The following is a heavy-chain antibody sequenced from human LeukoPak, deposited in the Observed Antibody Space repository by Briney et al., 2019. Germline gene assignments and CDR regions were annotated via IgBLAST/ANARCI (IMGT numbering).Heavy chain of an antibody. CDR2: INPDSGDT. Sequence: ASVKVSCKASGYIFTGYYLHWVRQAPGQGLESMGWINPDSGDTNFAQKFQGRVGMTRDTSISTAYMELSRLRSDDTAYYYCARVQYYNILTGSFQYRGQGTLVTVSS. CDR3: ARVQYYNILTGSFQY. J-gene: IGHJ4*02. D-gene: IGHD3-9*01. V-gene: IGHV1-2*02. CDR1: GYIFTGYY.